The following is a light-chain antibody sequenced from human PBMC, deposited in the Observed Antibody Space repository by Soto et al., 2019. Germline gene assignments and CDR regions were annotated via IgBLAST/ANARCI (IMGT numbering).Light chain of an antibody. CDR2: RNN. J-gene: IGLJ2*01. V-gene: IGLV1-47*01. CDR1: SSNIESNY. CDR3: TVWDDSRRGWL. Sequence: QSVLTQPPSASGTPGQRVTISCSGSSSNIESNYVYWYQQLPGTAPRLLIYRNNQRPSGVPDRFSGSKSGTSASLAISALRSEDEADYYCTVWDDSRRGWLFGGGTKVTVL.